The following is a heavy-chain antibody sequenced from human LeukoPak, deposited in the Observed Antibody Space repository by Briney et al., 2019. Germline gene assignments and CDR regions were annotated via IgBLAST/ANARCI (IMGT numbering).Heavy chain of an antibody. CDR2: ISSSSSTI. CDR3: AKGVLMGDDAGLFDY. D-gene: IGHD3-16*01. CDR1: GFTFSTYS. Sequence: GGSLRLSCAASGFTFSTYSMTWVRQAPGKGLEWVSYISSSSSTIYYADSVKGRFTISRDNAKNSLYLQMNSLRAEDTAVYYCAKGVLMGDDAGLFDYWGQGTLVTVSS. J-gene: IGHJ4*02. V-gene: IGHV3-48*04.